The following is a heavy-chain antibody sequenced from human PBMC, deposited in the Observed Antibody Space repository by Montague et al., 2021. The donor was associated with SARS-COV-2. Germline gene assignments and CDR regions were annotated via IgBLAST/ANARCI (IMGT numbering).Heavy chain of an antibody. J-gene: IGHJ4*02. V-gene: IGHV3-30*19. Sequence: SLRLSCAASGFSFSSDAMHWVRQAPGRGLEWVAVISKDADLKYYADSLKGRFTISRDNSNSTLYLQMYSLKAEDTAIYYCARLDDYRDYSRGDWGQGTLVIVSS. CDR1: GFSFSSDA. D-gene: IGHD4-17*01. CDR3: ARLDDYRDYSRGD. CDR2: ISKDADLK.